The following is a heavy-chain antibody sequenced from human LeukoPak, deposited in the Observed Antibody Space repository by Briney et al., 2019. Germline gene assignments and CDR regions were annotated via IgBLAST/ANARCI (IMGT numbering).Heavy chain of an antibody. V-gene: IGHV1-2*02. J-gene: IGHJ3*02. Sequence: ASVKVSCKASGYTFTGYYMHWVRQAPGQGLEGMGWINPNSGGTNYAQKFQGRVTMTRDTSISTAYMELGRLRSDDTAVYYCARDDIVQNDAFDIWGQGTMVTVSS. CDR3: ARDDIVQNDAFDI. CDR2: INPNSGGT. D-gene: IGHD5-12*01. CDR1: GYTFTGYY.